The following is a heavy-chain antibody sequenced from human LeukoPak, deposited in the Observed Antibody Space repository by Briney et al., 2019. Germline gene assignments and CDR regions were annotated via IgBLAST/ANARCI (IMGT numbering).Heavy chain of an antibody. CDR2: ICSGGNT. J-gene: IGHJ4*02. CDR1: GFTFSIYW. D-gene: IGHD1-1*01. V-gene: IGHV4-39*02. Sequence: PGGSLRLSCAASGFTFSIYWMSWIRQPPGKGLEWIGSICSGGNTCYNPSLQSRVTISADSSKNHFFLQLTSATAADTAVYFCARDGPWKSDVWGRGTLVTVSS. CDR3: ARDGPWKSDV.